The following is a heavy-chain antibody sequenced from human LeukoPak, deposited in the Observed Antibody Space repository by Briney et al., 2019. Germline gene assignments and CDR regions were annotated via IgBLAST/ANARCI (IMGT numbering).Heavy chain of an antibody. V-gene: IGHV3-48*01. CDR1: GFTFSSYS. J-gene: IGHJ4*02. CDR2: ISSDSGSI. Sequence: GGSLILSCAASGFTFSSYSMNWVRQAPGRGLEWVSYISSDSGSIYYADSVKGRFTISRDSAKNSLYLQMNSLRAEDTAVYYCARDSYDILTGPFDYWGQGTLVTVSS. D-gene: IGHD3-9*01. CDR3: ARDSYDILTGPFDY.